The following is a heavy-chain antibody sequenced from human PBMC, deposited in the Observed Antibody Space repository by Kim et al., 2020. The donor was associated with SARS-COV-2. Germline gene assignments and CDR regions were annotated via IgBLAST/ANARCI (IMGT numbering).Heavy chain of an antibody. J-gene: IGHJ3*02. CDR1: GFTFSSYA. Sequence: GGSLRLSCAASGFTFSSYAMSWVRQAPGKGLEWVSVIYSGGSSTYYADSVKGRFTISRDNSKNTLYLQMNSLRAEDTAVYYCAKSPYGSGSYWSWSVDIWGQGTMVTVSS. CDR2: IYSGGSST. CDR3: AKSPYGSGSYWSWSVDI. D-gene: IGHD3-10*01. V-gene: IGHV3-23*03.